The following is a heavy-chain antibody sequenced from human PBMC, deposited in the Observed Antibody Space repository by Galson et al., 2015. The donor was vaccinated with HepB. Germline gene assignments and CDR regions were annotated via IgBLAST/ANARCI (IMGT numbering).Heavy chain of an antibody. CDR1: GFTFSNAW. J-gene: IGHJ6*03. CDR2: IKSKTDGGTT. V-gene: IGHV3-15*01. CDR3: ATDPRLAYYYYMDV. Sequence: SLRLSCAASGFTFSNAWMSWVRQAPGKGLEWVGRIKSKTDGGTTDYAAPVKGRFTISRDDSKNTLYLQMNSLKTEDTAVYYCATDPRLAYYYYMDVWGKGTTVTVSS.